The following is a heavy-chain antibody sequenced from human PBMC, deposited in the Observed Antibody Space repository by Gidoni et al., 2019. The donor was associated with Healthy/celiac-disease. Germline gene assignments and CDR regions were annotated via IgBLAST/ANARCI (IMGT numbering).Heavy chain of an antibody. CDR1: GCSISSSSYY. CDR2: IYYSGGP. J-gene: IGHJ4*02. Sequence: QLQLQASSPVLVKPSEPLSLPCTLSGCSISSSSYYWGWIRQPPGKGLEWIGSIYYSGGPYYNPSLKSRVTISGDTSKNQFSLKLSSVTAADTAVYYCARQIRQYYDFWSGGVVGYWGQGTLVTVSS. CDR3: ARQIRQYYDFWSGGVVGY. D-gene: IGHD3-3*01. V-gene: IGHV4-39*01.